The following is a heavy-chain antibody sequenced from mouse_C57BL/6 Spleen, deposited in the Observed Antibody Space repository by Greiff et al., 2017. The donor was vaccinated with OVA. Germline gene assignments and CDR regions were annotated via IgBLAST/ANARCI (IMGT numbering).Heavy chain of an antibody. CDR2: IYPRSGNT. D-gene: IGHD2-4*01. V-gene: IGHV1-81*01. CDR1: GYTFTSYG. Sequence: QVQLKESGAELARPGASVKLSCKASGYTFTSYGISWVKQRTGQGLEWIGEIYPRSGNTYYNEKFKGKATLTADNSASTAYMELRCLSSEDSAVYFCARGYDYDGYFDVWGTGTTVTVSS. J-gene: IGHJ1*03. CDR3: ARGYDYDGYFDV.